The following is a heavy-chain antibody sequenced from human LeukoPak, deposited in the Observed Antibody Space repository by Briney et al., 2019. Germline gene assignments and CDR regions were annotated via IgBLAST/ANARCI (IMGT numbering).Heavy chain of an antibody. Sequence: GGSLRLSCAASGFTFSTYSMNWVRQAPGKGLEWVSSISGTSTYIYYADSVKGRFTISRDNGKNSLYLRMNSLRAEDTAVYYCARRQPLGCSGTSCYAGPVDYWGQGTLVTVSS. CDR1: GFTFSTYS. CDR2: ISGTSTYI. J-gene: IGHJ4*02. D-gene: IGHD2-2*01. CDR3: ARRQPLGCSGTSCYAGPVDY. V-gene: IGHV3-21*01.